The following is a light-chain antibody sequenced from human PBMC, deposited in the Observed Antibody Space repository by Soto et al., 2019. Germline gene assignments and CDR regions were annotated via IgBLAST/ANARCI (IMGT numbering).Light chain of an antibody. CDR3: LQTYNAPYT. Sequence: IQMTQSPSSLSASVGDRVTITCRTSQSITNYLNWYQHTPGEAPKLLIYAASSLQSGVPSRFSGSGSGTDFTLTISGLQPEDFAIYSSLQTYNAPYTFGQGTKLEIK. CDR1: QSITNY. J-gene: IGKJ2*01. V-gene: IGKV1-39*01. CDR2: AAS.